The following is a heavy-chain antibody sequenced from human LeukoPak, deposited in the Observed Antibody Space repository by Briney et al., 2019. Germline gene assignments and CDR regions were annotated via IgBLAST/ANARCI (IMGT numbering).Heavy chain of an antibody. J-gene: IGHJ4*02. Sequence: SETLSLTCTVSGYSISSGYYWGWIRQPPGKGLEWIGSIYHSGSTYYNPSLKSRVTISVDTSKNQFSLKLSSVTAADTAVYYCARSDYGPGYWGQGTLVAVSS. CDR3: ARSDYGPGY. D-gene: IGHD4-17*01. V-gene: IGHV4-38-2*02. CDR2: IYHSGST. CDR1: GYSISSGYY.